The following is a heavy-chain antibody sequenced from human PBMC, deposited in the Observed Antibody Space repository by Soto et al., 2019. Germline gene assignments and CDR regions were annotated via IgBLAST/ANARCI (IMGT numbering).Heavy chain of an antibody. V-gene: IGHV3-15*01. J-gene: IGHJ6*04. CDR2: IKSKTDGGIT. CDR1: GFTFSNAW. CDR3: TTVDV. Sequence: GGSLRLSCAASGFTFSNAWMSWVRQAPGKGLEWVGRIKSKTDGGITDYAAPVKGRFTISRDDSKNTLYLQMNSLKTEDTAVYYCTTVDVWGKGTTVTVSS.